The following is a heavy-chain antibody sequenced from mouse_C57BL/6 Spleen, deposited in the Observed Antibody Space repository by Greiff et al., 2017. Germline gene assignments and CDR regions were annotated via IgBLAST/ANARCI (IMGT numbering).Heavy chain of an antibody. V-gene: IGHV1-80*01. CDR2: IYPGDGDT. D-gene: IGHD2-3*01. J-gene: IGHJ3*01. Sequence: VQLVESGAELVKPGASVKISCKASGYAFSSYWMHWVKQRPGKGLEWIGQIYPGDGDTNYNGKFKGKATLTADKSSSTAYMQLSSRTSEDSAVYFCARGPDDGYPWFAYWGQGTLVTVSA. CDR3: ARGPDDGYPWFAY. CDR1: GYAFSSYW.